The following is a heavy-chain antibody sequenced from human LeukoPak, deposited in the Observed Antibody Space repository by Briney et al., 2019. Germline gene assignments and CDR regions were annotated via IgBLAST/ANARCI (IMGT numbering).Heavy chain of an antibody. D-gene: IGHD1-20*01. J-gene: IGHJ4*02. CDR3: ARAITSYARFDY. Sequence: ASVKVSCKAPGYTFTMYGFTWARQAPGQGLEWMGWISGYNGDTKYAQKVQDRVTLTIDTSTTTAYMELRSLTFDDTAVYYCARAITSYARFDYWGQGTLVTVSS. CDR1: GYTFTMYG. CDR2: ISGYNGDT. V-gene: IGHV1-18*01.